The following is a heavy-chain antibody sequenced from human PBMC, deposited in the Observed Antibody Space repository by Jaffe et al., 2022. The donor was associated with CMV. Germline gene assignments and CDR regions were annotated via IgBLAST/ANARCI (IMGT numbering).Heavy chain of an antibody. CDR3: AGGGCSSTSCYTYDWLMDYYYGMDV. CDR2: IYYSGST. CDR1: GGSISSSSYY. Sequence: QLQLQESGPGLVKPSETLSLTCTVSGGSISSSSYYWGWIRQPPGKGLEWIGSIYYSGSTYYNPSLKSRVTISVDTSKNQFSLKLSSVTAADTAVYYCAGGGCSSTSCYTYDWLMDYYYGMDVWGQGTTVTVSS. J-gene: IGHJ6*02. D-gene: IGHD2-2*02. V-gene: IGHV4-39*01.